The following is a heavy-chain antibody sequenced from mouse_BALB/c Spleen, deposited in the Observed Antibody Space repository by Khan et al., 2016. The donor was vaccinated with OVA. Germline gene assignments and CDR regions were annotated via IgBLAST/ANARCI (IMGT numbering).Heavy chain of an antibody. CDR3: ARMARTIN. Sequence: EVELVESGGGLVQPGGSLKLSCVASGFTFSSYGMSWVRQTPDKRLELVATINSNGGSTYYPDSVKGRFTISRDNAKNTLYLQMSSLKYEDTAMYYCARMARTINWGQGTTLTVSS. CDR1: GFTFSSYG. J-gene: IGHJ2*01. CDR2: INSNGGST. V-gene: IGHV5-6-3*01.